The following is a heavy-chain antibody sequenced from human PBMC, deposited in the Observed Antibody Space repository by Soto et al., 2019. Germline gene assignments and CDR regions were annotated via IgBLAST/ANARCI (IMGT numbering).Heavy chain of an antibody. J-gene: IGHJ4*02. V-gene: IGHV4-39*01. CDR2: IYYSGST. D-gene: IGHD3-3*01. CDR3: ACPLEYYDFWSGYSN. Sequence: QLQLQESGPGLVKPSETLSLTCTVSGGSISSSSYYWGWIRQPPGKGLEWIGSIYYSGSTYYNPSLKSRVTISVDTSKNQFSLKLSSVTAADTAVYYCACPLEYYDFWSGYSNWGQGTLVTVSS. CDR1: GGSISSSSYY.